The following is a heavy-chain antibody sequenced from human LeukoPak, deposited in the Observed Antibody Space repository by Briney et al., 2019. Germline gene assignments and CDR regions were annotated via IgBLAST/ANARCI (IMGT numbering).Heavy chain of an antibody. Sequence: SETLSLTCAVSGVSFDDYYWSWVRQTPGKGLEWIGEINHSGYTNDSPSPKSRVTLSIDTSRKQFSLNLRSVTVADAGIYYCTRMTTGHDYWGQGTLVTVSS. V-gene: IGHV4-34*01. CDR2: INHSGYT. CDR3: TRMTTGHDY. J-gene: IGHJ4*02. D-gene: IGHD4-17*01. CDR1: GVSFDDYY.